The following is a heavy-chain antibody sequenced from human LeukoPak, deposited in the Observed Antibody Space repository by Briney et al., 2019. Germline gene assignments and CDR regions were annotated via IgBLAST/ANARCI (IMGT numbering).Heavy chain of an antibody. CDR3: AKDLSYSHYEGIDY. J-gene: IGHJ4*02. CDR2: ISWNSGSI. Sequence: QPGRSLRVSCAASGFPFGYYAMHGVRQAPGKGLECGSGISWNSGSIGSAASVKGRFTIARDNAKNSLYLQMNSPRAEDTALYYCAKDLSYSHYEGIDYWGQGTRVTVS. D-gene: IGHD4-11*01. V-gene: IGHV3-9*01. CDR1: GFPFGYYA.